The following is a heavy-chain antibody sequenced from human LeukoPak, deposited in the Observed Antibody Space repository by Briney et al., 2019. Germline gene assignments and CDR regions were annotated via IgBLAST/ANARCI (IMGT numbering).Heavy chain of an antibody. CDR2: ISTNTGNP. D-gene: IGHD5-18*01. CDR1: GYTFTSYA. Sequence: ASVKVSCKASGYTFTSYAMNWVRQAPGQGLEWMGWISTNTGNPTYAQGFTGRFVFSLDTSVSTAYLQISSLKAEDTAVYYCARRWDSGYSYGPDFDYWGQGTLVTVSS. J-gene: IGHJ4*02. V-gene: IGHV7-4-1*02. CDR3: ARRWDSGYSYGPDFDY.